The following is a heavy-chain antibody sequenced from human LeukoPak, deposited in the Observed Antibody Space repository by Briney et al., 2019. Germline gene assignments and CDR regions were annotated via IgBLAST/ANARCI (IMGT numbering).Heavy chain of an antibody. Sequence: GASVKVSCKASGGTFSSYAISWVRQAPGQGLEWMGGIIPIFGTANYAQKFQGRVTMTTDTSTSTAYMELRSLRSDDTAVYYCARLGQGNYFDYWGQGTLVTVSS. V-gene: IGHV1-69*05. J-gene: IGHJ4*02. CDR2: IIPIFGTA. D-gene: IGHD3-16*01. CDR3: ARLGQGNYFDY. CDR1: GGTFSSYA.